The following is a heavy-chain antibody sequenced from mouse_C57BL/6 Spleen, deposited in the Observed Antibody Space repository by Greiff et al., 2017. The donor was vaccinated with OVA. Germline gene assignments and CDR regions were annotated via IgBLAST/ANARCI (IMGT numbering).Heavy chain of an antibody. CDR3: ARHGYYYGSSRYYAMDY. CDR1: GFTFSDYG. Sequence: EVKLMESGGGLVKPGGSLKLSCAASGFTFSDYGMHWVRQAPEKGLEWVAYISSGRSTIYYADTVKGRFTISRDNAKNTLFLQMTSLRSEDTAMYYCARHGYYYGSSRYYAMDYWGQGTSVTVSS. CDR2: ISSGRSTI. V-gene: IGHV5-17*01. D-gene: IGHD1-1*01. J-gene: IGHJ4*01.